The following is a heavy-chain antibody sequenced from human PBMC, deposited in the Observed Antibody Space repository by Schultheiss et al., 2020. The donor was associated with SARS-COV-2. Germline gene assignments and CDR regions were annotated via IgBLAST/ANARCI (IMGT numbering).Heavy chain of an antibody. CDR1: GFTFSSYW. V-gene: IGHV4-34*01. J-gene: IGHJ4*02. CDR2: INHSGST. CDR3: ARFGGPIAVAGIGDY. D-gene: IGHD6-19*01. Sequence: ESLKISCAASGFTFSSYWMSWVRQAPGKGLEWIGEINHSGSTNYNPSLKSRVTISVDTSKNQFSLKLSSVTAADTAVYYCARFGGPIAVAGIGDYWGQGTLVTVSS.